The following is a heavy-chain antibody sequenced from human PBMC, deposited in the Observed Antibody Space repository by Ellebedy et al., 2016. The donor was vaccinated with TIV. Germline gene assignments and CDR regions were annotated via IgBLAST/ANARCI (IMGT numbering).Heavy chain of an antibody. CDR3: AKHQVRGLITGDWFDP. D-gene: IGHD3-10*01. CDR2: ISSEGGTK. Sequence: GGSLRLSXAASGFIFSNYGMHWVRQAPGRGLEWVAVISSEGGTKYYADSVGGRFTISRDNSKNTLYLQMNSLRAEDTAIYYCAKHQVRGLITGDWFDPWGQGTLVTVSS. V-gene: IGHV3-30*18. CDR1: GFIFSNYG. J-gene: IGHJ5*02.